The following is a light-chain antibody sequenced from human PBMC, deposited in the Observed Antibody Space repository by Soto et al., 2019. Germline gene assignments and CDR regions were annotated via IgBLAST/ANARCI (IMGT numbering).Light chain of an antibody. CDR3: QQRDIWPPLT. Sequence: VLTQSPATLSLSPGERATHFCKASQSVGVDMGWFQQKPGQAPRVLIYDATNRAGGVLARFSGSGSGTDFTLTISSLEAADSAVYYCQQRDIWPPLTFGGGTKLEIK. V-gene: IGKV3-11*01. CDR2: DAT. CDR1: QSVGVD. J-gene: IGKJ4*01.